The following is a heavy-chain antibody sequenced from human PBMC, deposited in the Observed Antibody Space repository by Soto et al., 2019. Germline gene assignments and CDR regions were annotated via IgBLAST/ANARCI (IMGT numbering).Heavy chain of an antibody. J-gene: IGHJ6*02. CDR2: IIPIFGTA. D-gene: IGHD2-21*02. Sequence: SVKLSCKASGGTFSSYAISWVRQAPGQGLEWMGGIIPIFGTANYAQKFQGRVTITADESTSTAYMELSSLRSEDTAVYYCARDCGGDCYQVHYYYGMDVWGQGTTVTVSS. V-gene: IGHV1-69*13. CDR3: ARDCGGDCYQVHYYYGMDV. CDR1: GGTFSSYA.